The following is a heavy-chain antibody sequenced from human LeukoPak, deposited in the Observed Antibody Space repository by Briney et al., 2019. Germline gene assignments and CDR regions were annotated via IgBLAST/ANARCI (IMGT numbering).Heavy chain of an antibody. Sequence: PGGSLRLSCAASGFTFSSYAMTWVRQAPGKGLEWVSGISGSGSSTHYADSVKGRFTISRDNSKNTLYLEMNSLRVEDTAVYYCAKDKAFGSGSQLEQPDDWGQGNLVTVSS. D-gene: IGHD1/OR15-1a*01. J-gene: IGHJ4*02. CDR3: AKDKAFGSGSQLEQPDD. CDR1: GFTFSSYA. V-gene: IGHV3-23*01. CDR2: ISGSGSST.